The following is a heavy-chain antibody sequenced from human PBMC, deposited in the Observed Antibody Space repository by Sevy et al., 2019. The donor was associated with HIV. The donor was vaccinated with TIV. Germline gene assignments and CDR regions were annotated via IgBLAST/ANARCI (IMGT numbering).Heavy chain of an antibody. V-gene: IGHV1-69*13. Sequence: ASVKVSCKASGGTFSSYAISWVRQAPGQGLEWMGGIIPIFGTANYAQKFQGRVTITADESTSTAYMELSSLRSEDTAVYYCARARIVLAYFDYWGQGTLVTVSS. J-gene: IGHJ4*02. CDR2: IIPIFGTA. CDR1: GGTFSSYA. CDR3: ARARIVLAYFDY. D-gene: IGHD6-19*01.